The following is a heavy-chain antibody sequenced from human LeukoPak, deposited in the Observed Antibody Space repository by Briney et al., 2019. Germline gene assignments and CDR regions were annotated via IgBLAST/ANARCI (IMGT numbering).Heavy chain of an antibody. CDR1: GFTFSTYG. CDR2: ISHDGSDK. J-gene: IGHJ4*02. CDR3: ARDGGGSYFDY. Sequence: GGSLRLSCAASGFTFSTYGMHWVRQTAGKGLEWVAAISHDGSDKFFGDSVKGRFTISRDNSNDTLYLQMNSLRTEDTAVYYCARDGGGSYFDYWGQGTLVTVSS. D-gene: IGHD1-26*01. V-gene: IGHV3-30*03.